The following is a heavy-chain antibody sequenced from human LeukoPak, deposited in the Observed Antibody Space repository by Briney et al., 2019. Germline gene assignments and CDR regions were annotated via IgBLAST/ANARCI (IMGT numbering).Heavy chain of an antibody. V-gene: IGHV4-61*02. Sequence: SETLSLTCTVSGGSISSGSYYWSWIRQPAGKGLEWIGRIYTSGSTNYNPSLKSRVTISVDTSKNQFSLKLSSVTAADTAVYYCARDIGYYDSSGYLDQWGQGTLVTVSS. CDR1: GGSISSGSYY. D-gene: IGHD3-22*01. CDR3: ARDIGYYDSSGYLDQ. CDR2: IYTSGST. J-gene: IGHJ4*02.